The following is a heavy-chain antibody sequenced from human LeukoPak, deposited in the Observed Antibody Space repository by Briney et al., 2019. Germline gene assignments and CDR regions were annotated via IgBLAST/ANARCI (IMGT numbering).Heavy chain of an antibody. D-gene: IGHD3-9*01. CDR1: GYTFTSYG. V-gene: IGHV1-18*01. CDR3: AVNYDILTYNWFDP. J-gene: IGHJ5*02. Sequence: ASVKVSCKASGYTFTSYGISWVRQAPGQGLEWMGWISAYNGNTNYAQKLQGRVTMTTDTSTSTAYMELRSLRSDDTAVYYCAVNYDILTYNWFDPWGQGTLVTVSS. CDR2: ISAYNGNT.